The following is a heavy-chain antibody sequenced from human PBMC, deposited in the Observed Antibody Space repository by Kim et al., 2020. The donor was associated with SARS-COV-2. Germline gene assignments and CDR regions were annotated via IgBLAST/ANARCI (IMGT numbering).Heavy chain of an antibody. Sequence: SETLSLTCTVSGGSISSSSYYWGWIRQPPGKGLEWIGSIYYSGSTYYNPSLKSRVTISVDTSKNQFSLKLSSVTAADTAVYYCARSEGPPFFPIYYYGMDVWGQGTTVTVSS. V-gene: IGHV4-39*07. J-gene: IGHJ6*02. D-gene: IGHD3-16*01. CDR2: IYYSGST. CDR3: ARSEGPPFFPIYYYGMDV. CDR1: GGSISSSSYY.